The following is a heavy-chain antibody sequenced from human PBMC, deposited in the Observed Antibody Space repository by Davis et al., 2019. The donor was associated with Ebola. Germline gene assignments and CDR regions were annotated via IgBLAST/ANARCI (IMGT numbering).Heavy chain of an antibody. V-gene: IGHV3-30*03. J-gene: IGHJ4*02. CDR1: GFTFSSYW. CDR3: ARAFGAAAGIRY. Sequence: PGGSLRLSCAASGFTFSSYWMSWVRQAPGKGLEWVAVISYDGSNKYYADSVKGRFAISRDNSKNTLYLQMNSLRAEDTAVYYCARAFGAAAGIRYWGQGTLVTVSS. CDR2: ISYDGSNK. D-gene: IGHD6-13*01.